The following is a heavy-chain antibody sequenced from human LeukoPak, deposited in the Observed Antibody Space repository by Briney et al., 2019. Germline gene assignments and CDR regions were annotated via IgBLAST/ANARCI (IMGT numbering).Heavy chain of an antibody. Sequence: PGGSLRLSCAASGFTFSTYSMNSEFIFSTYSMNWVRQAPGKGLEWVSFISASSNYIYYADPVKGRFTISRDNAKNSLYLQMNSLRAEDTAVYYCARDLGDDCSGGSCSSRAYYYGMDVWGQGTTVTVSS. CDR1: GFTFSTYSMNSEFIFSTYS. J-gene: IGHJ6*02. CDR2: ISASSNYI. CDR3: ARDLGDDCSGGSCSSRAYYYGMDV. V-gene: IGHV3-21*01. D-gene: IGHD2-15*01.